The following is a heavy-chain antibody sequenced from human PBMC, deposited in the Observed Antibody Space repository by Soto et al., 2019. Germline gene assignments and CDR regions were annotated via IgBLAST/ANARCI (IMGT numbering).Heavy chain of an antibody. Sequence: ASVKVSCKASGYNFTGYYMHWVRQAPGQGLEWMGWINPNSGGTNYAQKFQGRVTMTRDTSISTAYMELIRLRSDDTDVYYCARQVWTADYYYGMDVWGQGTRVTVSS. D-gene: IGHD2-2*01. J-gene: IGHJ6*02. V-gene: IGHV1-2*02. CDR2: INPNSGGT. CDR3: ARQVWTADYYYGMDV. CDR1: GYNFTGYY.